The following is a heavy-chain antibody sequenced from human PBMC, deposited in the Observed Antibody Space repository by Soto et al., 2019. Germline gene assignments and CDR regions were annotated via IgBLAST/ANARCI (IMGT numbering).Heavy chain of an antibody. J-gene: IGHJ6*02. V-gene: IGHV3-7*03. CDR2: IKQDGSEK. CDR3: ARDPERLHIYYYYGMDV. D-gene: IGHD6-25*01. CDR1: GFTFSSYW. Sequence: GGSLRLSCAASGFTFSSYWMSWVRQAPGKGLEWVANIKQDGSEKYYVDSVKGRFTISRDNAKNSLYLQMNSLRAEDTAVYYCARDPERLHIYYYYGMDVWCQGTTVTVSS.